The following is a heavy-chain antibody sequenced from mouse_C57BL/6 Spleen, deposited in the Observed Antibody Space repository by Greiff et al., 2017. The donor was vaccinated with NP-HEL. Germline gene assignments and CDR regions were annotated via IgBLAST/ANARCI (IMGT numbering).Heavy chain of an antibody. V-gene: IGHV1-69*01. J-gene: IGHJ2*01. D-gene: IGHD2-12*01. CDR3: ASTREYYFDY. CDR1: GYTFTSYW. Sequence: QVQLQQPGAELVMPGASVKLSCKASGYTFTSYWMHWVKQRPGQGLEWIGEIDPSDSYTNYNQKFKGKSTLTVDKSSSTAYMQLSSLTSEDSAVYYCASTREYYFDYWGQGTTLTVSS. CDR2: IDPSDSYT.